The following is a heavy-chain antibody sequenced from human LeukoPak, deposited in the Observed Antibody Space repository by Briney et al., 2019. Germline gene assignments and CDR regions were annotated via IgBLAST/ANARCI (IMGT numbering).Heavy chain of an antibody. J-gene: IGHJ4*02. Sequence: ASVKVSCKASGYTFISYSMNWVRQAPGQGLEWMGWINTNTGNPTYAQGFTGRFVFSLDTSVSTAYLQISSLKAEDTAVYYCAMGVGAPENLAVAADFDYWGQGTLVTVSS. CDR3: AMGVGAPENLAVAADFDY. D-gene: IGHD6-19*01. CDR1: GYTFISYS. V-gene: IGHV7-4-1*02. CDR2: INTNTGNP.